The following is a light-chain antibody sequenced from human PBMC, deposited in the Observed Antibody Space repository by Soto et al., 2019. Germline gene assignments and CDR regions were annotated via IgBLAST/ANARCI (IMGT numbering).Light chain of an antibody. Sequence: EIVLTQSPATLSLSPGEGATLSCRASQSISSNLAWYQQKPGQAPRLLIYGASTRATGIPARFSGSGSGTEFTLTISSLQSEDFAVYYCQQYDTWPLTFGGGTKVDIK. V-gene: IGKV3-15*01. CDR1: QSISSN. CDR3: QQYDTWPLT. CDR2: GAS. J-gene: IGKJ4*01.